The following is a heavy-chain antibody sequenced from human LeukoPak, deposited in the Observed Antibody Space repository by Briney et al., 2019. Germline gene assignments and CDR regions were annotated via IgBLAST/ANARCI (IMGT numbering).Heavy chain of an antibody. V-gene: IGHV7-4-1*02. CDR1: GYSFNSQG. CDR3: AREILRFDI. J-gene: IGHJ3*02. CDR2: INTDSGNP. Sequence: ALVKVSCKASGYSFNSQGMNWVRQAPGQGLEWMGWINTDSGNPTYALGFTGRFVFSLDSSVSTAYLQISNLMPEDTAKYYCAREILRFDIWGQGTMVTVSS.